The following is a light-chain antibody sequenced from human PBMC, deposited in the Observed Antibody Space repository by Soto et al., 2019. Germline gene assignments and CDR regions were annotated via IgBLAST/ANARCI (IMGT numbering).Light chain of an antibody. CDR1: QNVANY. CDR3: QQRCNWPQT. Sequence: EIVLTQSPATLSLSPGARATLSCRASQNVANYLDWYQQQPGQAPRPRIYGSSNIATAKAASFSGSGSDTDFTLTTSSPYPEDCAVYYCQQRCNWPQTCGQGTTVAI. J-gene: IGKJ1*01. V-gene: IGKV3-11*01. CDR2: GSS.